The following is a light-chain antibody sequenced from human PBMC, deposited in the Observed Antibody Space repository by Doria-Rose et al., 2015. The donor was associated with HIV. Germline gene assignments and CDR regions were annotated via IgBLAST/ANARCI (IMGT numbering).Light chain of an antibody. Sequence: DIVMTQTPDSLAVSLGERATINCKSSQSVLKSSDNKNYLAWYQQKPGQPPKLLIYCAVIRDSGVPDRFIGSGSGTDFTLTISSLQADYVAVYYWHHYYSTPSFTCGPGTKVDI. CDR3: HHYYSTPSFT. CDR2: CAV. CDR1: QSVLKSSDNKNY. J-gene: IGKJ3*01. V-gene: IGKV4-1*01.